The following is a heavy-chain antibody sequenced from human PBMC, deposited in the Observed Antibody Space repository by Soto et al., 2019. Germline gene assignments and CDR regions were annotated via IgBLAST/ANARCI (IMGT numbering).Heavy chain of an antibody. CDR2: IWYDASNK. CDR1: AFTFSSYG. Sequence: QVQLVESGGGVVQPGRSLRLSCAASAFTFSSYGMHWVRQAPGKGLEWVALIWYDASNKYYADSGKAPFTISRDNSKKELYLTMNRLGAEDLAVYYCASEWYFDLWGRGTLVTVSS. J-gene: IGHJ2*01. V-gene: IGHV3-33*01. CDR3: ASEWYFDL.